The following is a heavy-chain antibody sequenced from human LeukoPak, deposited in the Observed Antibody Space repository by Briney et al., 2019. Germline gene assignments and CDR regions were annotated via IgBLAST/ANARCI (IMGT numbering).Heavy chain of an antibody. CDR2: IYYSGST. Sequence: SETLSLTCTVSGGSVSSGSYYWSWIRQPPGKGLEWIGYIYYSGSTNYNPSLKSRVTISVDTSKNQFSLKLSSVTAADTAVYYCARVVSNYDLSFDYWGQGTLVTVSS. CDR3: ARVVSNYDLSFDY. CDR1: GGSVSSGSYY. V-gene: IGHV4-61*01. J-gene: IGHJ4*02. D-gene: IGHD4-11*01.